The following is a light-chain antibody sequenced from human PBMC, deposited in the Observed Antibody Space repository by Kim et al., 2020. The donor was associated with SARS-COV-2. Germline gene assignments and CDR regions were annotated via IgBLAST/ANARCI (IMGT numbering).Light chain of an antibody. CDR1: QSVHRN. V-gene: IGKV3-15*01. CDR2: DAS. CDR3: QQYNNWPFT. Sequence: EVVLTQSPATLSVSPGESVTLSCRASQSVHRNLAWYQQKPGQAPSLLIDDASTRATGIPARFSGSGSGTEFTLTISSLQSEDFAVYYCQQYNNWPFTFGPGTKVDIK. J-gene: IGKJ3*01.